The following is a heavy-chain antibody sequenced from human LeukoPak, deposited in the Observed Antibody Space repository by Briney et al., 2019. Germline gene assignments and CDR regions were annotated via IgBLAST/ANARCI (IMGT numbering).Heavy chain of an antibody. CDR2: INWNSENI. Sequence: PGGSLRLSCAASGFTFDDYAMHWVRHAPGKGLEWVSGINWNSENIAYADSVKGRFTISRDNAKNSLYLQMNSLRTEDTALYYCVKDPDYWSQGTLVTVSS. CDR1: GFTFDDYA. CDR3: VKDPDY. J-gene: IGHJ4*02. V-gene: IGHV3-9*01.